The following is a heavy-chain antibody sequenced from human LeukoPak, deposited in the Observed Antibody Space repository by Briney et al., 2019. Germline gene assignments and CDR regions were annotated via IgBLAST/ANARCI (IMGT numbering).Heavy chain of an antibody. Sequence: ASVKVSCKASGYTFPSYVINGVRQATGQGLEWMGWMNPNSGNTGYAQKFQGRVTITRNTSISTAYMELSSLRSEDTAVYYCARLHRPDYDFWSGYPFDPWGQGTLLTVSS. CDR2: MNPNSGNT. CDR3: ARLHRPDYDFWSGYPFDP. D-gene: IGHD3-3*01. V-gene: IGHV1-8*03. J-gene: IGHJ5*02. CDR1: GYTFPSYV.